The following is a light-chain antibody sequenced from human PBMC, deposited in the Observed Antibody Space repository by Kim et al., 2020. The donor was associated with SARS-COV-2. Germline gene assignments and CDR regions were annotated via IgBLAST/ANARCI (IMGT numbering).Light chain of an antibody. J-gene: IGLJ2*01. CDR3: NSRDSNDNVV. CDR2: GKN. V-gene: IGLV3-19*01. Sequence: GMGQTARITCQGDSLRSYYATWYQQKPGQAPILVIYGKNNRPAGIPDRFSGSSSGNTASLTITGTQAGDEADYYCNSRDSNDNVVFGGGTQLTVL. CDR1: SLRSYY.